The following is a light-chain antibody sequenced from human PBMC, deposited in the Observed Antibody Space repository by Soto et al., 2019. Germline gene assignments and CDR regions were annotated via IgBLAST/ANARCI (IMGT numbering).Light chain of an antibody. CDR2: DAS. V-gene: IGKV3-11*01. CDR1: LSVSSY. J-gene: IGKJ1*01. Sequence: EIVLTQSPATLSLSPGERVTLSCRASLSVSSYLAWYQQKPGQAPRLLIYDASNRATGIPARFSGSGSGTDFTLTISSLEPEDFAVYYCQQRSNWPTFGQGTKVEIK. CDR3: QQRSNWPT.